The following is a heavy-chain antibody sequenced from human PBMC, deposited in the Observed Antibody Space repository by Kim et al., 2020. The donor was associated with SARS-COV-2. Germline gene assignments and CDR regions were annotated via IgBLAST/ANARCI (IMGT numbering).Heavy chain of an antibody. J-gene: IGHJ4*02. CDR3: ARDGGQAGSNLYFDY. Sequence: QKFQGRVTITADESTSTAYMELSSLRSEDTAVYYCARDGGQAGSNLYFDYWGQGTLVTVSS. D-gene: IGHD3-10*01. V-gene: IGHV1-69*01.